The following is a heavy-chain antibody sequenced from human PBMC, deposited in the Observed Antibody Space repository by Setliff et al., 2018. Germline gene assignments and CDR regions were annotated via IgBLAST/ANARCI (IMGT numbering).Heavy chain of an antibody. Sequence: GGSLRLSCAASGFTFSSNWMHWVRQAPGKGLVWVSRINSDGSSTSYADSGRGRFTISRDNAKNTLYLQMNSLRAEDTAVYYCAKDPSELPVYYFDYWGQGTLVTVSS. D-gene: IGHD1-26*01. CDR1: GFTFSSNW. CDR3: AKDPSELPVYYFDY. J-gene: IGHJ4*02. CDR2: INSDGSST. V-gene: IGHV3-74*01.